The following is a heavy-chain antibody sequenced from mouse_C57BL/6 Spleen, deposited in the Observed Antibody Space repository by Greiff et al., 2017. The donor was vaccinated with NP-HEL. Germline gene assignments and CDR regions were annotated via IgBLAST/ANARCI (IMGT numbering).Heavy chain of an antibody. CDR1: GYTFTSYW. D-gene: IGHD2-5*01. J-gene: IGHJ3*01. Sequence: VQLQQSGAELVKPGASVKMSCKASGYTFTSYWITWVKQRPGQGLEWIGDIYPGSGSTNYNEKFKSKATLTVDTSSSKAYMQLSSLTSEDSAVYYCANKKVYYSNPWFAYWGQGTLVTVSA. V-gene: IGHV1-55*01. CDR2: IYPGSGST. CDR3: ANKKVYYSNPWFAY.